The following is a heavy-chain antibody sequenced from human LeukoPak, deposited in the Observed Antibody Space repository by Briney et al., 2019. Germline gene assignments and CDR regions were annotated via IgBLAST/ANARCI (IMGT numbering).Heavy chain of an antibody. CDR1: GFTFTTYW. CDR3: TRGFWGWEVDF. CDR2: INTDGSST. J-gene: IGHJ4*02. V-gene: IGHV3-74*01. Sequence: GGSLRLSCAASGFTFTTYWMHWVRQAPGKGLVWVSRINTDGSSTDYADSVKGRFTISRDNAKNTLYLQMNSLRAEDTAVYYCTRGFWGWEVDFWGQGTLVTVSS. D-gene: IGHD3-16*01.